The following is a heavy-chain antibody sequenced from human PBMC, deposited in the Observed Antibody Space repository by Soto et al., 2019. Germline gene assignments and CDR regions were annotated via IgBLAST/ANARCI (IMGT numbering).Heavy chain of an antibody. CDR2: ISGDGNDK. Sequence: QVQLVESGGGVVQPGRSLRLSCAASGFIFRNFGMHWVRRAPGKGLEWVATISGDGNDKYYPDSMKGRFTISRDNFNNTLYLQLNSLRPEYTAVYHCVKGVSTAHQPLDSWGQGVLVNVSS. V-gene: IGHV3-30*18. D-gene: IGHD2-2*01. J-gene: IGHJ4*02. CDR3: VKGVSTAHQPLDS. CDR1: GFIFRNFG.